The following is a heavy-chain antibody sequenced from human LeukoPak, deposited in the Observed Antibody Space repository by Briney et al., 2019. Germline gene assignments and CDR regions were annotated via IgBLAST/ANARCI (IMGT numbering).Heavy chain of an antibody. CDR3: ARLVCGGGSCPAEFDY. J-gene: IGHJ4*02. CDR2: IYYSGST. CDR1: GGSISSGGHY. V-gene: IGHV4-39*01. D-gene: IGHD2-15*01. Sequence: KASETLSLTCIVSGGSISSGGHYWGWIRQPPGRGLEWIGSIYYSGSTYYNPSLNSRVTIFIDMSKNQFSLKLSSVTATDTAVYCCARLVCGGGSCPAEFDYWGQGTLVTVSS.